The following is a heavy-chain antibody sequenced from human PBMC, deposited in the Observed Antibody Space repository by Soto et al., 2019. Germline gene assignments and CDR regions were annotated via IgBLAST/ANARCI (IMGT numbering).Heavy chain of an antibody. CDR1: AGALSGYE. J-gene: IGHJ5*02. D-gene: IGHD3-10*01. V-gene: IGHV4-34*01. CDR2: INHSGSN. CDR3: ARDSGAGSYLDNYFRT. Sequence: SETQSHRCALSAGALSGYEWTTIRPPTGMGRAWIGEINHSGSNNYNTSLKSRVTISVYTSKQQFSLKLSAVTPADTAVYYCARDSGAGSYLDNYFRTWVQGTVVAV.